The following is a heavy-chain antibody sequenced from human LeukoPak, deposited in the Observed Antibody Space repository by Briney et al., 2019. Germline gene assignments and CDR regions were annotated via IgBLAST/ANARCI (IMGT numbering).Heavy chain of an antibody. D-gene: IGHD2-15*01. CDR2: IYYSGST. CDR3: ARLVAATPDY. V-gene: IGHV4-39*01. CDR1: GGSISSSSYY. J-gene: IGHJ4*02. Sequence: PSETLSLTCTVSGGSISSSSYYWGWIRQPPGKGLEWIGSIYYSGSTYYNPSLKSRVTISVDTSKNQFSLKLSSVTAADTAVYHCARLVAATPDYWGQGTLVTVSS.